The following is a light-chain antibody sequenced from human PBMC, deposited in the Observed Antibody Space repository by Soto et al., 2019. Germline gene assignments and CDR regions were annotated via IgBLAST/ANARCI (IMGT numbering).Light chain of an antibody. J-gene: IGKJ1*01. CDR2: GAS. CDR3: QQYGNSPWT. CDR1: QSVAGSH. V-gene: IGKV3-20*01. Sequence: ETVLTQSPGTLSLSPGDRATLSCRASQSVAGSHLAWYQQKPGQAPRRLIYGASSRATGIPDRFSGSGSGTDFTLTISRLEPEDFGVYHCQQYGNSPWTFGQGTKVEIK.